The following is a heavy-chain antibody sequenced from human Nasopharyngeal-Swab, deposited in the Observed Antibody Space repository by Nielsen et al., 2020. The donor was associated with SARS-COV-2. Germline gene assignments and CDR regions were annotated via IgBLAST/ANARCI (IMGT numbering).Heavy chain of an antibody. CDR2: ISGSGGST. V-gene: IGHV3-23*01. CDR1: GFTFSSYA. D-gene: IGHD2-2*01. CDR3: AKSPPGSTRDYYYYGMDV. Sequence: GASLKISCAASGFTFSSYAMSWVRQAPGKGLEWVSAISGSGGSTYYADSVKGRFTISRDNSKNTLYLQMNSLRAEDTAVYYCAKSPPGSTRDYYYYGMDVWGQGTTVTVSS. J-gene: IGHJ6*02.